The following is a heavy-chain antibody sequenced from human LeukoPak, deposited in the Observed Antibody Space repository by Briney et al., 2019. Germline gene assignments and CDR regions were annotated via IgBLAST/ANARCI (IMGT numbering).Heavy chain of an antibody. J-gene: IGHJ2*01. CDR3: ARISDHNWYFDL. V-gene: IGHV1-8*01. D-gene: IGHD1-14*01. CDR2: MNPSSGYT. CDR1: GYPFATYD. Sequence: ASVRISCKASGYPFATYDINWVRKATGQGLEWMGWMNPSSGYTGYSQKFQGRVTMTRNTSITTAYMELSSLRSEDTAVYYCARISDHNWYFDLWGRGTLVTVSS.